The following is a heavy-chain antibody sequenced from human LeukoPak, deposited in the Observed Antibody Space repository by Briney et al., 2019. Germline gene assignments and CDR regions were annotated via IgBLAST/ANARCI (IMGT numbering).Heavy chain of an antibody. Sequence: GGSLRLSCVVSGFTFKTYWMAWFRQAPGKGREWLANIKQNGEANQYEDSVMGRFTISRDNAENSLFLQMDSLRAEDTAVYYCARENWGTLDYWGQGALVTVSS. J-gene: IGHJ4*02. D-gene: IGHD7-27*01. V-gene: IGHV3-7*01. CDR3: ARENWGTLDY. CDR2: IKQNGEAN. CDR1: GFTFKTYW.